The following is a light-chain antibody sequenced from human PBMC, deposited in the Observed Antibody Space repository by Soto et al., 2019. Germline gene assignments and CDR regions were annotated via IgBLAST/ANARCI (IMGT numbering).Light chain of an antibody. CDR3: QKYNSAPRA. J-gene: IGKJ1*01. V-gene: IGKV1-27*01. Sequence: DIQMTQSPSSLSASVGDRVTITCRASQGISNYLAWNQQKPGKVPKLLIYAASTLQSGVPSRFSGSGSGTDFTLTISSLQPEDVATYYCQKYNSAPRAFGQGTKVEI. CDR1: QGISNY. CDR2: AAS.